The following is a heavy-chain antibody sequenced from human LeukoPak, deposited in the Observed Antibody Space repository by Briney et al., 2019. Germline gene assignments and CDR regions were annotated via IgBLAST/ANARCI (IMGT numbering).Heavy chain of an antibody. CDR1: GFTFSSYG. CDR2: IRYDGSNK. Sequence: PGGSLRLSCAASGFTFSSYGMHRVRQAPGKGLEWVAFIRYDGSNKYYADSVKGRFTISRDNSKNTLYLQMNSLRAQDTAVYYCAKDQGVTVSTGYNYWGQGTLVTVSS. CDR3: AKDQGVTVSTGYNY. D-gene: IGHD5/OR15-5a*01. V-gene: IGHV3-30*02. J-gene: IGHJ4*02.